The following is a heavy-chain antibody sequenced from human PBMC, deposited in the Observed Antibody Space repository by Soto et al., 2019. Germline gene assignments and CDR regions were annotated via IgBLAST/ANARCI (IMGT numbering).Heavy chain of an antibody. D-gene: IGHD7-27*01. CDR3: ARDLSASNWGHAFDI. J-gene: IGHJ3*02. CDR1: GGSISSYY. V-gene: IGHV4-4*07. CDR2: IYTSGST. Sequence: SETLSLTCTVSGGSISSYYWSWIRQPAGKGLEWIGRIYTSGSTNYNPSLKSRVTMSVDTSKNQFSLKLSSVTAADTAVYYCARDLSASNWGHAFDIWGQGTMVTVSS.